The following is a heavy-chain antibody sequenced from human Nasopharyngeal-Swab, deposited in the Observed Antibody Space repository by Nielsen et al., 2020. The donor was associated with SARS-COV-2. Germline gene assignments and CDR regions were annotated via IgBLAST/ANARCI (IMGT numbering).Heavy chain of an antibody. CDR1: GFTVSSNY. CDR2: IYSGGST. CDR3: ARACSSTSCYTLRYYYYMDV. D-gene: IGHD2-2*02. Sequence: GGSLRLSCAASGFTVSSNYMSWVRQAPGKGLEWVSVIYSGGSTYYADSVKGRFTISRDNSKNTLYPQMNSLRAEDTAVYYCARACSSTSCYTLRYYYYMDVWGKGTTVTVSS. V-gene: IGHV3-66*02. J-gene: IGHJ6*03.